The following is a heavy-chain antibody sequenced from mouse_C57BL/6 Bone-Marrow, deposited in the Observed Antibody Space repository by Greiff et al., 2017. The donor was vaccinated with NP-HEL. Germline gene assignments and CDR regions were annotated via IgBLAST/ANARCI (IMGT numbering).Heavy chain of an antibody. CDR1: GFTFSDSY. Sequence: EVLLVESGGGLVQSGRSLRLSCATSGFTFSDSYMDWVRQAPGKGLEWIAVSRNKANDYTTEYSASVKGRFIVSSDTSQTILYLSMHALRAEYTAIYYCARDNSDWCFDVWGTGTTVTGSS. D-gene: IGHD3-1*01. CDR2: SRNKANDYTT. CDR3: ARDNSDWCFDV. J-gene: IGHJ1*03. V-gene: IGHV7-1*01.